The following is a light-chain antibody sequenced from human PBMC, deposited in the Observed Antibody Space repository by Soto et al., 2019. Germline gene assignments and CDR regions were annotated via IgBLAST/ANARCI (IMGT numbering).Light chain of an antibody. CDR3: CSYAGSYV. Sequence: QSALTQPASVSGSPGQSITISCTGTSSDVGSYNLVSWYQQHPGKAPKLMIYEGSKRPSGVSNRFSGSKSGNTASLTISGLQAEDKADYYCCSYAGSYVFGTGTKLTVL. J-gene: IGLJ1*01. CDR2: EGS. CDR1: SSDVGSYNL. V-gene: IGLV2-23*01.